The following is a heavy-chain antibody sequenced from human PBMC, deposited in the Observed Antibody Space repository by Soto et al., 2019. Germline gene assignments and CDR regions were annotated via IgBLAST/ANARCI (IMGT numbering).Heavy chain of an antibody. Sequence: PSETLSLTCTVSGGSISSGGYYWSWIRQHPGKGLEWIGYIYYSGSTYYNPSLKSRVTISVDTSKNQFSLKLSSVTAADTAVYYCALARLRLGELPSPFDYWGQGTLVTVSS. J-gene: IGHJ4*02. CDR3: ALARLRLGELPSPFDY. V-gene: IGHV4-31*03. D-gene: IGHD3-16*02. CDR1: GGSISSGGYY. CDR2: IYYSGST.